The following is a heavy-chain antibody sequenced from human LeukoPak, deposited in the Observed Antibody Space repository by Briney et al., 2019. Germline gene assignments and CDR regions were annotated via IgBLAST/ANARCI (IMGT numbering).Heavy chain of an antibody. CDR1: GASISGYY. V-gene: IGHV4-59*08. Sequence: SEPLSLTCTVSGASISGYYWSWLRQPPGKGLEWVGYFYYSGSTNYNPSLESRVTISVDTSNNQFSLKLSSVTAADTAVYYCARHEGGRDGYYSANWFDPWGQGTLVTVSS. D-gene: IGHD3-22*01. J-gene: IGHJ5*02. CDR3: ARHEGGRDGYYSANWFDP. CDR2: FYYSGST.